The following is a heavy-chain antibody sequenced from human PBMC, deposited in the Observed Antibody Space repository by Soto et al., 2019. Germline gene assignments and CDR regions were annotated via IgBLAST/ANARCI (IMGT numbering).Heavy chain of an antibody. CDR2: MNPNSGNT. CDR1: GYTFTSYD. J-gene: IGHJ4*02. Sequence: GASVKVSCKASGYTFTSYDINWVRQATGQGLEWMGWMNPNSGNTGYAQKFQGRVTMTRNTSISTAYMELSSLRSEDTAVYYCARGQIYCSGGSCYGVYGFDYWRQRTLVTVPS. D-gene: IGHD2-15*01. V-gene: IGHV1-8*01. CDR3: ARGQIYCSGGSCYGVYGFDY.